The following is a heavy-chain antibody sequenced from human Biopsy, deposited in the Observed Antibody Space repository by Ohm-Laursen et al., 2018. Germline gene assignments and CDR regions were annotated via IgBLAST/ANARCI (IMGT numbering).Heavy chain of an antibody. CDR1: GFTFSNYA. V-gene: IGHV3-23*01. CDR2: ISGSDATP. D-gene: IGHD1-26*01. J-gene: IGHJ3*02. Sequence: SLRLSCAASGFTFSNYAMSWVRQAPGKGLEWLSTISGSDATPYYADSVKGRFTISRDNSKNTLYLQMNSLRAEDTAVYYCARPNLREWELHNAFDIWGQGTMVTVSS. CDR3: ARPNLREWELHNAFDI.